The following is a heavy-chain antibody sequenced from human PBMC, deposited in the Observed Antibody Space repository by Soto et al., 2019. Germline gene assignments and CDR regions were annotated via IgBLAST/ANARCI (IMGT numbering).Heavy chain of an antibody. D-gene: IGHD6-6*01. J-gene: IGHJ4*02. Sequence: PSETLSLTCAVYGGSFRGYYWSWIRQPPGKGLEWIGEINHSGSTNYNPSLKSRVTISVDTSKNQFSLKLSSVTAADTAVYYCARHPQYSSSSYFDYWGQGTLVTVSS. CDR2: INHSGST. V-gene: IGHV4-34*01. CDR1: GGSFRGYY. CDR3: ARHPQYSSSSYFDY.